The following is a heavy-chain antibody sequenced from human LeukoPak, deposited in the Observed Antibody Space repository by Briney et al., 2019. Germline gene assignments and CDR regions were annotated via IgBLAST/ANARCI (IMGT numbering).Heavy chain of an antibody. CDR2: ISSASTYI. V-gene: IGHV3-21*04. J-gene: IGHJ4*02. CDR1: GFTFSSYS. CDR3: ARHGSGSELFDY. Sequence: GGSLRLSCAASGFTFSSYSMNWVRQAPGKGLEWVSSISSASTYIYYADSVKGRFTISRDTSKNTLYLQMNSLRAEDTAVYYCARHGSGSELFDYWGQGTLVTVSS. D-gene: IGHD3-10*01.